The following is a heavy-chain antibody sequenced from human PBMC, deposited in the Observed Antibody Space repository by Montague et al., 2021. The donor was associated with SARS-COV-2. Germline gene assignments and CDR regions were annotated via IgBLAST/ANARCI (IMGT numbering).Heavy chain of an antibody. CDR1: GGSINSYY. J-gene: IGHJ3*01. CDR2: TYHNGIT. Sequence: SETLSLTCTVSGGSINSYYWSWIRQSPGQGLERIGYTYHNGITNSNPSPNLRVPISVDMSKNQFSLNLNSMTAADTAVYYCARHYFPSGTYYSVHDFDLWGQGTVVTVSS. V-gene: IGHV4-59*08. D-gene: IGHD1-26*01. CDR3: ARHYFPSGTYYSVHDFDL.